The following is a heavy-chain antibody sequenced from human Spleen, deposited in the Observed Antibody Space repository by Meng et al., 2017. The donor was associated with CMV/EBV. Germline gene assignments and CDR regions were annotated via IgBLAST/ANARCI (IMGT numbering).Heavy chain of an antibody. J-gene: IGHJ3*02. D-gene: IGHD5-24*01. Sequence: ASVKVSCKASGYTFTYCSLHWLQQAPGQGLEWMGVINPTGGSTIYAQKFQGRVTMTSDTSTSTVDMELSSLTSEDTAVYYCARRSTMAYAFDIWGQGTMVTVSS. V-gene: IGHV1-46*01. CDR3: ARRSTMAYAFDI. CDR2: INPTGGST. CDR1: GYTFTYCS.